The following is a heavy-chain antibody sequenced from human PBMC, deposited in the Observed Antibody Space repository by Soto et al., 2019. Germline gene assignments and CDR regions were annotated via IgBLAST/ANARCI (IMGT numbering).Heavy chain of an antibody. CDR2: IYYSGTT. CDR1: SGSVNSGDYY. V-gene: IGHV4-30-4*01. Sequence: SETLSLTCTVSSGSVNSGDYYWSWIRQPPGRGLEWIGYIYYSGTTYYTPSLKSRLTMSMDRANDHFSLNLTSVTAADTAVYFCARGHYYYGMDVWGQGITVTVSS. CDR3: ARGHYYYGMDV. J-gene: IGHJ6*02.